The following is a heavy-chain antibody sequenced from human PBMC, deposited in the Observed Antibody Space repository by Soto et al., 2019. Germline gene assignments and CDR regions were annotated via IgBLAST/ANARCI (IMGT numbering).Heavy chain of an antibody. CDR1: GGSFSSYA. Sequence: SVKVSCKASGGSFSSYAIRWVRQSPGQGLEWMGGIIPIFGTANYAQKFQGRVTITADESTSTAYMELSSLRSEDTAVYYCARDRRLEVRANYYYGLDVRGQGTTV. J-gene: IGHJ6*02. CDR3: ARDRRLEVRANYYYGLDV. V-gene: IGHV1-69*13. D-gene: IGHD3-10*01. CDR2: IIPIFGTA.